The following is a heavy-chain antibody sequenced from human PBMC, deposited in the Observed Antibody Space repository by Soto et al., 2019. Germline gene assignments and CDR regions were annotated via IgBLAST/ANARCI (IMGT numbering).Heavy chain of an antibody. CDR3: AKDFRGVRAFDI. J-gene: IGHJ3*02. D-gene: IGHD3-16*01. CDR2: ISGSGGST. V-gene: IGHV3-23*01. CDR1: GFTFSSYA. Sequence: GGSLRLSCAASGFTFSSYAMSWVRQAPGKGLEWVSAISGSGGSTYYADSVKGRFTISRDNSKNTLYRQMNSLRAEDTAEYYCAKDFRGVRAFDIWGQGTMVTVSS.